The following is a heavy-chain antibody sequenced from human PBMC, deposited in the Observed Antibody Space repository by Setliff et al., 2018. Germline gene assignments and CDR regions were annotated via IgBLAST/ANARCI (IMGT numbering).Heavy chain of an antibody. CDR1: GFTFSNAW. Sequence: PGGSLRLSCAASGFTFSNAWMSWVRQAPGKGLEWVGRIKSKTDGGTTDYAAPVKGRCTISRDDSKNTLYLQMNSLKTEDTAVYYCTAPFTIWTAIDIWGQGTMVTVSS. V-gene: IGHV3-15*01. J-gene: IGHJ3*02. CDR2: IKSKTDGGTT. D-gene: IGHD3-3*01. CDR3: TAPFTIWTAIDI.